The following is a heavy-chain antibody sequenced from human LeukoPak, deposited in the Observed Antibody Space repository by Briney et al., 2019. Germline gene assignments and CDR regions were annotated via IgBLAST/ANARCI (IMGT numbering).Heavy chain of an antibody. CDR3: AREGHYDILTGYSPLEYYFYYMDV. CDR2: ISSDGVEK. V-gene: IGHV3-30*04. CDR1: GFTFSNYG. J-gene: IGHJ6*03. Sequence: QPGRSLRLSCEASGFTFSNYGIHWVRQTPGKGLEWVAAISSDGVEKHYADSVKGRFTISRDNSKSTLYLQMNSLRAKDTALYYCAREGHYDILTGYSPLEYYFYYMDVWGKGTTVTVSS. D-gene: IGHD3-9*01.